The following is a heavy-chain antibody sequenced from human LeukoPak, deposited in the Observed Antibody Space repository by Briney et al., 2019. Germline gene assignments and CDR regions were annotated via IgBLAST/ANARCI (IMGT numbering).Heavy chain of an antibody. CDR2: INHSGST. CDR3: ARLSQATVTGGGYYYYMDV. CDR1: GGSFSGYY. J-gene: IGHJ6*03. V-gene: IGHV4-34*01. D-gene: IGHD4-11*01. Sequence: SETLSLTCAVYGGSFSGYYWSWIRQPPGKGLEWIGEINHSGSTNYNPSLKSRVTISVHTSKNQFSLKLSSVTAADTAVYYCARLSQATVTGGGYYYYMDVWGKGTTVTVSS.